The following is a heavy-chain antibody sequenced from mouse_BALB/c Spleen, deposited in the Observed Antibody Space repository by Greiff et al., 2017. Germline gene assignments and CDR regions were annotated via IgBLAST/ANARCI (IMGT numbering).Heavy chain of an antibody. CDR1: GYTFTSYW. V-gene: IGHV1-7*01. D-gene: IGHD2-2*01. Sequence: VKLVESGAELAKPGASVKMSCKASGYTFTSYWMHWVKQRPGQGLEWIGYINPSTGYTEYNQKFKDKATLTADKSSSTAYMQLSSLTSEDSAVYYCARGDLWLRRGAWFAYWGQGTLVTVSA. CDR3: ARGDLWLRRGAWFAY. J-gene: IGHJ3*01. CDR2: INPSTGYT.